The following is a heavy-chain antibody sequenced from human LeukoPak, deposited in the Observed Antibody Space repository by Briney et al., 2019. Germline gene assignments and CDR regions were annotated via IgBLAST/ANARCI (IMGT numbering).Heavy chain of an antibody. CDR3: ASVTSGYSYGYSFDY. V-gene: IGHV1-8*01. Sequence: ASVKVSCKASGYTFTSYDINWVRQATRQGLEWMGWMNPNSGNTGYAQKFQGRVTMTRNTSISTAYMELSSLRSEDTAVYYCASVTSGYSYGYSFDYWGQGTLVTVSS. CDR1: GYTFTSYD. CDR2: MNPNSGNT. J-gene: IGHJ4*02. D-gene: IGHD5-18*01.